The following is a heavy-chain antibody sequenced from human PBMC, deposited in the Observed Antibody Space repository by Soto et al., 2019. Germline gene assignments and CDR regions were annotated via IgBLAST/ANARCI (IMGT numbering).Heavy chain of an antibody. D-gene: IGHD2-8*02. J-gene: IGHJ4*02. V-gene: IGHV4-39*02. Sequence: SLTCTVSGGSITGGSISSYYWGWMRQPPGKGLEWIASFFIGGNTYYNPSLKSRVTTSVDTSKNQFSLKLSSVTAADTAVYYCARDKITGLFDYWGQGTLVTVSS. CDR2: FFIGGNT. CDR1: GGSITGGSISSYY. CDR3: ARDKITGLFDY.